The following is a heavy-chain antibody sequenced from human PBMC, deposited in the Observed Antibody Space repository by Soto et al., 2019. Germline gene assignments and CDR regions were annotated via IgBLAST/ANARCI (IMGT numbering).Heavy chain of an antibody. Sequence: SETLSLTCAVYGGSFSAYYWTWVRQPPEKGLEWIGEINSSGSTKYNPSLKGRVTISVDTSKNHFSLKLNSVTAADTAVYYCERQSGNYYGSFDMWGQGTMVTVPS. D-gene: IGHD1-26*01. CDR3: ERQSGNYYGSFDM. J-gene: IGHJ3*02. CDR1: GGSFSAYY. CDR2: INSSGST. V-gene: IGHV4-34*01.